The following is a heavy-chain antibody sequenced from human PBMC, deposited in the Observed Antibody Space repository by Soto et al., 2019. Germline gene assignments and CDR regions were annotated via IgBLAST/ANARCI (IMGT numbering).Heavy chain of an antibody. CDR2: FDPEDGET. V-gene: IGHV1-24*01. CDR1: GYTLTELS. Sequence: RASVKVSCKVSGYTLTELSMHWVRQAPGKGLEWMGGFDPEDGETIYAQKFQGRVTMTEDTSTDTAYMELSSLRSEDTAVYYCATARGFYGSDGYGMDVWGQGTTVTVSS. J-gene: IGHJ6*02. D-gene: IGHD3-10*01. CDR3: ATARGFYGSDGYGMDV.